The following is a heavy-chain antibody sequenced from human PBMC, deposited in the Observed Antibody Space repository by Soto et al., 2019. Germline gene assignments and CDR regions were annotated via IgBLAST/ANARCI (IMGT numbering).Heavy chain of an antibody. D-gene: IGHD3-16*02. Sequence: GASVKVSCKASGGTFSSYAISWVRQAPGQGLEWMGGIIPIFGTANYAQKFQGRVTITADESTSTAYMELSSLRSEDTAVYYCARDLSPPTTASYYYGMDVWGQGTTVTVSS. CDR3: ARDLSPPTTASYYYGMDV. V-gene: IGHV1-69*13. CDR1: GGTFSSYA. CDR2: IIPIFGTA. J-gene: IGHJ6*02.